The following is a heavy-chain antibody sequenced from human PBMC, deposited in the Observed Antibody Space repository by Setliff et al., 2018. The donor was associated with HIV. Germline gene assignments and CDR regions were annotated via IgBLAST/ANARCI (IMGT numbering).Heavy chain of an antibody. D-gene: IGHD3-3*01. CDR1: GYTFVNYD. V-gene: IGHV1-69*06. J-gene: IGHJ4*02. CDR3: ARDSLPPPQQYYDFWSGLDS. Sequence: SVKVSCKASGYTFVNYDINWVRQAPGQGLEWMGRIISMFGTSNHAQKFQGRVTLTADKSTDTAYMELRSLRSEDTAVYYCARDSLPPPQQYYDFWSGLDSWGQGTLVTVSS. CDR2: IISMFGTS.